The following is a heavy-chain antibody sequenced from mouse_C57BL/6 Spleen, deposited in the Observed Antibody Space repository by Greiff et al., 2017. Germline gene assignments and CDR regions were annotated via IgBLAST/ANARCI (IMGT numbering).Heavy chain of an antibody. CDR1: GYAFSSSW. J-gene: IGHJ1*03. D-gene: IGHD1-1*01. CDR2: IYPGDGDT. V-gene: IGHV1-82*01. CDR3: ARRVVARYFDV. Sequence: QVQLQQSGPELVKPGASVKISCKASGYAFSSSWMNWVKQRPGKGLEWIGRIYPGDGDTNYNGKFKGKATLTADKSSSTAYMQLSSLTSEDSAVYFCARRVVARYFDVWGTGTTVTVSS.